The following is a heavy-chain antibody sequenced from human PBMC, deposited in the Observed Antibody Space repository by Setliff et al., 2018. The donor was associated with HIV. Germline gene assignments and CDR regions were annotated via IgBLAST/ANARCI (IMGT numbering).Heavy chain of an antibody. CDR3: ARDTLNGYNYPGDAFDI. V-gene: IGHV1-69*10. J-gene: IGHJ3*02. Sequence: GASVKVSCKASGGTLSSYAVSWVRQAPGQGLEWMGGIIPILDVTTSAQKFQGWVTMTRDTSISTAYMELSRLRSDDTAVYYCARDTLNGYNYPGDAFDIWGQGTMVTVSS. D-gene: IGHD5-12*01. CDR2: IIPILDVT. CDR1: GGTLSSYA.